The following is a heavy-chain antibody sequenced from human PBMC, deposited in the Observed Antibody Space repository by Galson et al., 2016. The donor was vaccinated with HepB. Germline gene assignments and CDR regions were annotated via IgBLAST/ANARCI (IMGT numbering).Heavy chain of an antibody. CDR3: ARDLRGTRLRIFYGMDV. CDR2: INPKTGDT. D-gene: IGHD3-16*01. V-gene: IGHV1-2*04. J-gene: IGHJ6*02. CDR1: GYTSTYRY. Sequence: SVKVSCKASGYTSTYRYLHWVRQAPGQGLEWMGWINPKTGDTDLPQKFKGWVTMTRDTSIRTVYVDLSRLRFDDTAVYYCARDLRGTRLRIFYGMDVWGQGTTVTVSS.